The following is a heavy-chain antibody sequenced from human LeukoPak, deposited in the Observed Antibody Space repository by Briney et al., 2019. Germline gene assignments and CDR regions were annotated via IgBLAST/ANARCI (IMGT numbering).Heavy chain of an antibody. Sequence: GGSLRLSCAASGFTVSSNYMSWVRQAPGKGLEWVSVIYSGGSTYYADSVKGRFTISRDNSKNTLYLQMNSLRAEDTAVYYCARGRVGATTEYYFDYWGQGTLVTVSS. J-gene: IGHJ4*02. D-gene: IGHD1-26*01. CDR3: ARGRVGATTEYYFDY. V-gene: IGHV3-53*01. CDR2: IYSGGST. CDR1: GFTVSSNY.